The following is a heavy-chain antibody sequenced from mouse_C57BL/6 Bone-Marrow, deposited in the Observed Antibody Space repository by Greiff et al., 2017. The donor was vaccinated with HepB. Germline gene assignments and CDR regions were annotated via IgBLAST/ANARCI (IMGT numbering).Heavy chain of an antibody. V-gene: IGHV1-82*01. Sequence: QVQLKQSGPELVKPGASVKISCKASGYAFSSSWMNWVKQRPGKGLEWIGRIYPGDGDTNYNGKFKGKATLTADKSSSTAYMQLSSLTSEDSAVYFCARWYYGNFAPWGQGTTLTVSS. CDR2: IYPGDGDT. J-gene: IGHJ2*01. D-gene: IGHD2-1*01. CDR3: ARWYYGNFAP. CDR1: GYAFSSSW.